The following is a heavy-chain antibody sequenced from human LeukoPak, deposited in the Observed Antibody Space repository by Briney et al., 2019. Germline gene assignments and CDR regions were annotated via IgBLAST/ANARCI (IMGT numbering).Heavy chain of an antibody. CDR2: IYSGGST. V-gene: IGHV3-66*01. CDR1: GFTVSSNY. Sequence: GGSLRLSCAASGFTVSSNYMSWVRQAPGKGLEWVSVIYSGGSTYYADSVTGRFTISRDNSKNTLYLQMNSLRAEDTAVYYCARDSGLQLSDYWGQGTLVTVSS. CDR3: ARDSGLQLSDY. D-gene: IGHD5-18*01. J-gene: IGHJ4*02.